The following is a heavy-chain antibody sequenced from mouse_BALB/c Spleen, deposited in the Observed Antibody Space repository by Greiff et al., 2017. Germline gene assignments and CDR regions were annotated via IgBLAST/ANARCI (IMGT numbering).Heavy chain of an antibody. Sequence: EVKVVESGGGLVKPGGSLKLSCAASGFTFSSFGMHWVRQAPEKGLEWVAYISSGSSTIYYADTVKGRFTISRSNPKNTLFLQMTILRSEDTAMYYCARGVITTVYYAMDYWGQGTSVTVAS. CDR2: ISSGSSTI. J-gene: IGHJ4*01. D-gene: IGHD2-4*01. CDR1: GFTFSSFG. V-gene: IGHV5-17*02. CDR3: ARGVITTVYYAMDY.